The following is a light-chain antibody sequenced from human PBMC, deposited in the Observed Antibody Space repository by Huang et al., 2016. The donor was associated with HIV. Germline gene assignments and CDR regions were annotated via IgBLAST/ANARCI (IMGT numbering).Light chain of an antibody. V-gene: IGKV2-28*01. CDR3: MQGLQTPIT. CDR1: HSPLFSQGSSY. Sequence: DIVMTQSPLSLPVTPGEPASIPFRSSHSPLFSQGSSYLVWYQQKPGQSPRLLIYMGSYRASGVPDRFSGSGSGTDFTLKISRVEAEDVGVYYCMQGLQTPITFGQGTRLEIK. J-gene: IGKJ5*01. CDR2: MGS.